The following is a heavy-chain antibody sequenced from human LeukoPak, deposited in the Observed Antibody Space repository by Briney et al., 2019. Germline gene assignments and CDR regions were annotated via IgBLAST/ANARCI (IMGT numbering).Heavy chain of an antibody. V-gene: IGHV3-9*01. Sequence: GGSLRLSCAASGFTVSSNYMSWVRQAPGKGLEWVSGISWNSGSIGYADSVKGRFTISRDNAKNSLYLQMNSLRAEDTALYYCAKDWSSSPDYGMDVWGQGTTVTVSS. D-gene: IGHD6-6*01. CDR3: AKDWSSSPDYGMDV. J-gene: IGHJ6*02. CDR1: GFTVSSNY. CDR2: ISWNSGSI.